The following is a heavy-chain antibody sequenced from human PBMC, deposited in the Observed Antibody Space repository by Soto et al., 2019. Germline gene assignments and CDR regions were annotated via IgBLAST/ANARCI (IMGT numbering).Heavy chain of an antibody. J-gene: IGHJ3*02. CDR1: GFTFSSYG. Sequence: QMQLVESGGGVVQPGRSLRLSCAASGFTFSSYGMHWVRQAPGKGLEWVAVISYDGSNKYYADSVKGRFTISRDNSKNTLYLQMNSLRAEDTAVYYCAKGNQWPVKGSAFAIWGQGTMVTVSS. CDR2: ISYDGSNK. V-gene: IGHV3-30*18. CDR3: AKGNQWPVKGSAFAI. D-gene: IGHD6-19*01.